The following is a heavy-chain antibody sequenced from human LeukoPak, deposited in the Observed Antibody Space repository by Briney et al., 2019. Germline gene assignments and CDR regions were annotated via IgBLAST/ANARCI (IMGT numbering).Heavy chain of an antibody. CDR3: ARAHQYSSSWEFDY. Sequence: ASVKVSCKASGYTFTGYYMHWVRQAPGRGLEWMGWINPNSGGTNYAQKFQGRVTMTRDTSISTAYMELSRLRSDDTAVYYCARAHQYSSSWEFDYWGQGTLVTVSS. J-gene: IGHJ4*02. D-gene: IGHD6-13*01. V-gene: IGHV1-2*02. CDR1: GYTFTGYY. CDR2: INPNSGGT.